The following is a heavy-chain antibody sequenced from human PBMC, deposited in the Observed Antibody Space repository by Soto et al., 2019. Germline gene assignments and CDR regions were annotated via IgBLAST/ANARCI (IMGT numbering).Heavy chain of an antibody. Sequence: QVQLQESGPGLVKPSETLSLTCSVSGVSVRSYLWTWIRQPPGKGLEWIGCLYSSADTKNNPSLESRVTISVDTSQNQFSLRLSSVTAADTALYFCAGSRSRGVIIDHWGQGTLVTVSS. CDR1: GVSVRSYL. CDR3: AGSRSRGVIIDH. D-gene: IGHD3-10*01. J-gene: IGHJ5*02. CDR2: LYSSADT. V-gene: IGHV4-59*02.